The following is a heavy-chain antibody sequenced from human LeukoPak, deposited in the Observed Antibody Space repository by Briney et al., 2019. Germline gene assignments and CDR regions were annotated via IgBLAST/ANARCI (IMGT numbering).Heavy chain of an antibody. CDR3: AKIHSSGWYSDY. D-gene: IGHD6-19*01. CDR2: INGDGSST. V-gene: IGHV3-74*01. Sequence: GGSLRLSRAASGFTFSIHWMHWVRQAPGKGLVWVSRINGDGSSTSYADSVKGRFTISRDNAKNTLYLQMNSLRAEDTAVYYCAKIHSSGWYSDYWGQGTLVTVSS. CDR1: GFTFSIHW. J-gene: IGHJ4*02.